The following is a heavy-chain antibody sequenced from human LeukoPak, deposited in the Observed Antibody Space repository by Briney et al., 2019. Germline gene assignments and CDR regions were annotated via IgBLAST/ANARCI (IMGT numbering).Heavy chain of an antibody. J-gene: IGHJ3*02. CDR3: ARGTYYYAPSI. CDR2: ISSSSSYI. D-gene: IGHD3-10*01. Sequence: GGSLRLSCAASGFTFSSYAMSWVRQAPGKGLEWVSSISSSSSYIYYADSVKGRFTISRDNAKNSLYLQMNSLRAEDTAVYYCARGTYYYAPSIWGQGTMVTVSS. V-gene: IGHV3-21*01. CDR1: GFTFSSYA.